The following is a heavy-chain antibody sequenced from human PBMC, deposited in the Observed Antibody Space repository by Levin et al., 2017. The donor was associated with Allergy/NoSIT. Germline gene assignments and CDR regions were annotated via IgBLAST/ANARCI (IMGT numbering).Heavy chain of an antibody. V-gene: IGHV5-51*01. CDR1: GYDFSKYW. Sequence: GESLKISCKGSGYDFSKYWIGWVRQMSGKGLEWMGFIYPGDSDTRYSPSFQGQVTISVDKSITTAYLQWSSLKASDTAMYYCARSYCSSTSCSYFDYWGQGALVTVSS. CDR2: IYPGDSDT. J-gene: IGHJ4*02. D-gene: IGHD2-2*01. CDR3: ARSYCSSTSCSYFDY.